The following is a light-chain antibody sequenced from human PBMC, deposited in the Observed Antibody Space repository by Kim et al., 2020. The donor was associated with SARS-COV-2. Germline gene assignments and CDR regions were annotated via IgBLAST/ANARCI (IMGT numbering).Light chain of an antibody. CDR2: STN. CDR1: RPNIGSNP. CDR3: ATWGDSQNGWV. Sequence: GERGTISSSGSRPNIGSNPVPWNQQVPGTAPTLLIHSTNPRPSGVPDRFSGSKSGTSASLAISGLQSADEADYYCATWGDSQNGWVFGGGTQLTVL. J-gene: IGLJ3*02. V-gene: IGLV1-44*01.